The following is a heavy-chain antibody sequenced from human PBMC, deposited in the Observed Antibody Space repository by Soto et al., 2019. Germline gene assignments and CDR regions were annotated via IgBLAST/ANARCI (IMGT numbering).Heavy chain of an antibody. V-gene: IGHV1-69*01. CDR2: ILPIFGTT. Sequence: QVQLVQSGAEVKKPGSSVKVSCQASGGIFSSNAISWVRQAPGQGLEWMGGILPIFGTTNYAQNFQGRATITADESTSTAYMELSSLKSEDSALYYCATGGRGYISAPRFYFDYWGQGTLVTVSS. CDR1: GGIFSSNA. CDR3: ATGGRGYISAPRFYFDY. J-gene: IGHJ4*02. D-gene: IGHD5-18*01.